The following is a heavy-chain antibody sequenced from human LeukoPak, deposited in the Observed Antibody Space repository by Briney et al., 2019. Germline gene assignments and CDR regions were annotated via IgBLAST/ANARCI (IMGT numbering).Heavy chain of an antibody. J-gene: IGHJ4*02. Sequence: SETLSLTCTVSGGSISSYYWSWIRQPPGKGLEWIGYIYYSGSTNYNPSLKSRVTISVDTSKNQFSLKLSSVTAADTAVYYCARGLPEYDILTGYSLPHFDYWGQGTLVTVSS. V-gene: IGHV4-59*01. CDR3: ARGLPEYDILTGYSLPHFDY. D-gene: IGHD3-9*01. CDR1: GGSISSYY. CDR2: IYYSGST.